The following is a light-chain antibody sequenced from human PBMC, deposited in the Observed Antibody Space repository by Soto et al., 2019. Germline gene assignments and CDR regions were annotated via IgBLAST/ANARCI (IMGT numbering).Light chain of an antibody. CDR1: QSISSW. J-gene: IGKJ2*01. CDR2: KAS. Sequence: DLQMTQSPSTLSASVGDRVTITCRASQSISSWLAWYQQKPGKAPKLLIYKASSLESGVTSRFSGSGSGTEFTLTISSLQPDDFATYYCQQYNSYSRYTFGQGTKLEIK. CDR3: QQYNSYSRYT. V-gene: IGKV1-5*03.